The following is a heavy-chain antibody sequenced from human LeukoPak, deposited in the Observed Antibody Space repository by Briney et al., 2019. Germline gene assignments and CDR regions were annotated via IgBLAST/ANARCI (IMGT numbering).Heavy chain of an antibody. CDR2: ISSSGSTI. J-gene: IGHJ5*02. Sequence: ISSSGSTIYYADSVKGRFAISRDNAKNSLYLQMNSLRAEDTAVYYCARTFLSSWHDWFDPWGQGTLVTVSS. V-gene: IGHV3-11*01. D-gene: IGHD6-13*01. CDR3: ARTFLSSWHDWFDP.